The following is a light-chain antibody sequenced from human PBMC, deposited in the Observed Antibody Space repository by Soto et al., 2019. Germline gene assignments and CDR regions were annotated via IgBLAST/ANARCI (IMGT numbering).Light chain of an antibody. CDR2: GAS. CDR1: QSVSTGY. J-gene: IGKJ1*01. Sequence: EIVLTQSPGTLSLSPGERATLSCRASQSVSTGYLAWYQQKPGQAPRLLIYGASSRATCIPDRFSGSGSGTDFTLTISRLEPEDFAVYYCQQSGSSPQTFGQGTKVEIK. V-gene: IGKV3-20*01. CDR3: QQSGSSPQT.